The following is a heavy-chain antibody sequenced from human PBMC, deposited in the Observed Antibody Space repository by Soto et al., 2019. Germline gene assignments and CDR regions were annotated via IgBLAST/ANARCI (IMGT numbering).Heavy chain of an antibody. CDR3: ARVSGGSYFLGLRGWFDP. CDR2: INHSGST. D-gene: IGHD1-26*01. Sequence: SETLSLTCAVYGGSFSGYYWSWIRQPPGKGLEWIGEINHSGSTNYNPSLKSRVTISVDTSKNQFSLKLSSVTAADTAVYYCARVSGGSYFLGLRGWFDPWGQGTLVTVSS. V-gene: IGHV4-34*01. J-gene: IGHJ5*02. CDR1: GGSFSGYY.